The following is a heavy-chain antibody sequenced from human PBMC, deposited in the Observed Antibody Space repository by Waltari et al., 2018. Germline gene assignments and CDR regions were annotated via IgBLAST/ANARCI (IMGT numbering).Heavy chain of an antibody. CDR2: IGTTSSSI. D-gene: IGHD3-10*01. J-gene: IGHJ3*02. V-gene: IGHV3-48*02. CDR3: ASPSLGSGSYWAFDI. Sequence: EVQLVESGGGLVQPGGSLRLSCAASGITFSTFRMTWVRQAPGRGLEWVLYIGTTSSSISYADSVKGRFTISRDNAKNSLYLQMNSLRDEDTAVYYCASPSLGSGSYWAFDIWGQGTMVTVSS. CDR1: GITFSTFR.